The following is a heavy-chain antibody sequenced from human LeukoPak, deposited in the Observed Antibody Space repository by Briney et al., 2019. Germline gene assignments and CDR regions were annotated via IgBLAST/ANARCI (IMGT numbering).Heavy chain of an antibody. J-gene: IGHJ4*02. V-gene: IGHV1-69*01. CDR3: ARGGRYSYAPAQDY. CDR1: GGTFSSYA. CDR2: IIPIFGTA. Sequence: ASVKVSCKASGGTFSSYAISWVRQAPGQGLEWMGGIIPIFGTANYAQKFQGRVTITADESTSTAYMELSSLRSEDTAVYYCARGGRYSYAPAQDYWGQGTLVTVSS. D-gene: IGHD5-18*01.